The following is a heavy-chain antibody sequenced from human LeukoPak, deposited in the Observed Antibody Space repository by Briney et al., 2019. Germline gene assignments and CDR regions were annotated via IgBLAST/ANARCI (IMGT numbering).Heavy chain of an antibody. CDR1: GFTFSTYT. CDR3: ARGTKYDAFDI. D-gene: IGHD2-2*01. CDR2: ISYDGSNK. J-gene: IGHJ3*02. Sequence: GGSLRLSCAASGFTFSTYTMNWVRQAPGKGLEWVAVISYDGSNKYYADSVKGRFTISRDNSKNTLYLQMNSLRAEDTAVYYCARGTKYDAFDIWGQGTMVTVSS. V-gene: IGHV3-30-3*01.